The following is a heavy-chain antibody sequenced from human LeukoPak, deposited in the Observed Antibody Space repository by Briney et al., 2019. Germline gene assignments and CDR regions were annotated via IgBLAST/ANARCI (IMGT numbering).Heavy chain of an antibody. V-gene: IGHV1-2*02. CDR1: GYTFTVYY. J-gene: IGHJ3*02. CDR3: ARDGNWGSLRGAFDI. D-gene: IGHD7-27*01. CDR2: INPNSGGT. Sequence: ASVKVPCKASGYTFTVYYMHWVRQAPGQGLEWMGWINPNSGGTNYAQNFQGRVTMTRDTSISTAYMELSSLRSDDTAVYYCARDGNWGSLRGAFDIWGQGTMVTVSS.